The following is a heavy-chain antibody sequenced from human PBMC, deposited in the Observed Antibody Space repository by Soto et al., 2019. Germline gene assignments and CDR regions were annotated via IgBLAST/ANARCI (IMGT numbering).Heavy chain of an antibody. CDR3: AREVSSSSRYDRNWFAP. J-gene: IGHJ5*02. V-gene: IGHV4-4*07. D-gene: IGHD6-13*01. CDR2: IYTSGST. Sequence: SATQSLTCPVSGGSIISHYWSWLRQPAGKGLEWIGRIYTSGSTDYNPSLKSRVTMSVDTSKNQFSLKLSSVTAADTAVYYCAREVSSSSRYDRNWFAPWGQGTLVTVSS. CDR1: GGSIISHY.